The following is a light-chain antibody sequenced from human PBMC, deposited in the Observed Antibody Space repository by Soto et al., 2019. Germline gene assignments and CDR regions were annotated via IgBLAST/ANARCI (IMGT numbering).Light chain of an antibody. CDR1: SSDVGGYNF. J-gene: IGLJ2*01. Sequence: QSVLTQPASVSGSPGQSITISCTGTSSDVGGYNFVSCYKHHPGKAPKLIIFEVSNRHSGVSNRFSGSKSCNPASLTISGFQADDEAAYFCTSYSIGSTTVVFGGGTKLTVL. V-gene: IGLV2-14*01. CDR2: EVS. CDR3: TSYSIGSTTVV.